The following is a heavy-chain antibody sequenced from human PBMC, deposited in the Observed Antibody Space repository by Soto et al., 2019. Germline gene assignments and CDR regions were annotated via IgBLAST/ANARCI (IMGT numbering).Heavy chain of an antibody. D-gene: IGHD4-4*01. J-gene: IGHJ6*02. V-gene: IGHV3-33*01. Sequence: QVQLVESGGGVVQPGRSLRLSCAASGFTFSSYGMHWVRQAPGKGLEWVAVIWYDGSNKYYADSVKGRFTISRDNSKNTLYLQMNSLRAEDTAVYYCARDENSGVTGNYGGMDVWGQGTTVTVSS. CDR3: ARDENSGVTGNYGGMDV. CDR2: IWYDGSNK. CDR1: GFTFSSYG.